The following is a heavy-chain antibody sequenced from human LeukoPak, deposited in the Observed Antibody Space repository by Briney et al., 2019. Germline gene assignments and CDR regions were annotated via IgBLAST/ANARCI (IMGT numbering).Heavy chain of an antibody. Sequence: GESLKISCKGSGYTFTSHWIGWVRQMPGKGLEWMGIIYPGDSDTRYSPSFQGQVTISADKSISTAYLQWSSLKASDTAMYYCARLGEQLVVRSCFDPWGQGTLVTVSS. J-gene: IGHJ5*02. CDR3: ARLGEQLVVRSCFDP. V-gene: IGHV5-51*01. CDR1: GYTFTSHW. CDR2: IYPGDSDT. D-gene: IGHD6-6*01.